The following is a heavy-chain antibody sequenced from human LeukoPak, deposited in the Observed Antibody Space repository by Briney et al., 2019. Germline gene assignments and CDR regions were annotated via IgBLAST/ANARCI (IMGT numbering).Heavy chain of an antibody. CDR2: ISSSSYT. Sequence: GGSLRLSCAASGFTFSDYYMSWIRQAPGKGLEWVSYISSSSYTNYADSVKGRFTISRDNSKNSLHLQMSSLRVEDTAFYYCAKGNNSLSFNFDYWGQGTLVTVSS. D-gene: IGHD2/OR15-2a*01. J-gene: IGHJ4*02. V-gene: IGHV3-11*05. CDR3: AKGNNSLSFNFDY. CDR1: GFTFSDYY.